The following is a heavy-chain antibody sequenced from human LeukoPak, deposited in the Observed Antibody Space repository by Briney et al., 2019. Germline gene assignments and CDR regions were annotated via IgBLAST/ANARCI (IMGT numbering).Heavy chain of an antibody. D-gene: IGHD6-6*01. CDR3: TRTYSSSSIDY. CDR2: IFYTGST. CDR1: GGFISTYY. Sequence: SETLSLTCTVSGGFISTYYWSWIRQPPGKGLEWLGYIFYTGSTNYNPSLKSRVTMSIDTSKNQFSLQLSSVTAADTAVYYCTRTYSSSSIDYWGQGALVTVSS. V-gene: IGHV4-59*01. J-gene: IGHJ4*02.